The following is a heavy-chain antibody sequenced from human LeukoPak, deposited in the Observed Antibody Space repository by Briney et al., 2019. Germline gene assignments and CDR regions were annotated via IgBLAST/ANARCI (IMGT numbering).Heavy chain of an antibody. CDR1: GFTFSDYP. Sequence: PGGSLRLSCAASGFTFSDYPMHWVRQAPGKGLEYVSAITTNGGTTYYATSVKGRFIIFRDNSKNTLYLQMGSLRVEDMGVYYCARLSPIVVAPGALDIWGQGTMVTVSS. V-gene: IGHV3-64*01. CDR3: ARLSPIVVAPGALDI. J-gene: IGHJ3*02. D-gene: IGHD2-15*01. CDR2: ITTNGGTT.